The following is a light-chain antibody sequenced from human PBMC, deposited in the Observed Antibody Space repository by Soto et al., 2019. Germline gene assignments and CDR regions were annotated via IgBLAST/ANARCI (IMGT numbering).Light chain of an antibody. CDR2: KAS. V-gene: IGKV1-5*03. J-gene: IGKJ1*01. Sequence: DVQRADSASTLSASVGDRVTITCRASQSFGRWLAWYQQKPGKAPKLLIYKASILQSGVPSRFSGSGSGTEFTLTISSLQPDDFATYYCQHYNSYSEAFGQGTKVDI. CDR3: QHYNSYSEA. CDR1: QSFGRW.